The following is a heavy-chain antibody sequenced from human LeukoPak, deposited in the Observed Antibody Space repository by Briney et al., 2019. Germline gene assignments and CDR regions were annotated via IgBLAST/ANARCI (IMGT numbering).Heavy chain of an antibody. D-gene: IGHD3-9*01. CDR1: GGSISSYY. CDR2: IYYSGST. CDR3: ARVFTTGYQPATFDY. Sequence: KPSETLSLTCTVSGGSISSYYWSWIRQPPGKGLEWIGYIYYSGSTNYNPSLKSRVTISVDTSKNQFSLKLSSVTAADTAVYYCARVFTTGYQPATFDYWGQGTLVTVSS. J-gene: IGHJ4*02. V-gene: IGHV4-59*01.